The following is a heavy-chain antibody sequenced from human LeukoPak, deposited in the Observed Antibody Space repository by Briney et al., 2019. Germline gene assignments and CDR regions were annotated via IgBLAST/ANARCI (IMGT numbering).Heavy chain of an antibody. J-gene: IGHJ4*02. D-gene: IGHD3-10*01. CDR3: LTWIRGEAC. CDR2: SKNKVKSYTT. CDR1: GFTFSDHY. V-gene: IGHV3-72*01. Sequence: PGGSLRLSCAASGFTFSDHYMDWVRQAPGKGLEWIGRSKNKVKSYTTEYAASVDGRFSISRVESKNSLYLQMNSLKTEDTAVYYCLTWIRGEACWGQGTPVTVSS.